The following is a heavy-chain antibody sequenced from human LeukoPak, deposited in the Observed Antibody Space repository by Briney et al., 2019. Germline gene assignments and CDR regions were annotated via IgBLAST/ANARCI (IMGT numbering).Heavy chain of an antibody. V-gene: IGHV3-23*01. Sequence: GRSLRLSCAASGFTFSSYAMHWVRQAPGKGLEWVSSISGSGTTAWYADAVKGRFTISRDNSKNTLSLQMNSLRAEDTAVYYCTRNMGLDSWGQGTLVTVS. CDR2: ISGSGTTA. D-gene: IGHD2/OR15-2a*01. J-gene: IGHJ4*02. CDR3: TRNMGLDS. CDR1: GFTFSSYA.